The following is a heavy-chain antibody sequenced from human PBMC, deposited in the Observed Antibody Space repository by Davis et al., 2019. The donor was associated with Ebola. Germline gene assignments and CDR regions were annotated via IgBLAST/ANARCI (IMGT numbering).Heavy chain of an antibody. V-gene: IGHV3-30*18. CDR2: ISYDGSNK. D-gene: IGHD2-2*02. Sequence: GESLKISCAVSGFTFRNHWMHWVRQAPGKGLEWVAVISYDGSNKYYADSVKGRFTISRDNSKNALYLQMNSLRAEDTAVYYCAKSRYCSSTSCYTGYYYYGMDVWAKGPRSPSP. CDR3: AKSRYCSSTSCYTGYYYYGMDV. J-gene: IGHJ6*02. CDR1: GFTFRNHW.